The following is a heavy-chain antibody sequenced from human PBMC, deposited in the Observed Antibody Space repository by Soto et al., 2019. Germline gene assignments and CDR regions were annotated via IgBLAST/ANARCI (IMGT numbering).Heavy chain of an antibody. V-gene: IGHV1-69*01. Sequence: QVQLVQSGAEVKKPGSSVKVSCKASGGAFSTYAISWVRQAPGQGLEWMGGIIPIFGTANYAQKFQGRVTITADESTSTAYMELSSLRSEDTAVYYCARDSPVPGDSGSYPLGYWGQGTLVTVSS. J-gene: IGHJ4*02. CDR3: ARDSPVPGDSGSYPLGY. CDR1: GGAFSTYA. CDR2: IIPIFGTA. D-gene: IGHD1-26*01.